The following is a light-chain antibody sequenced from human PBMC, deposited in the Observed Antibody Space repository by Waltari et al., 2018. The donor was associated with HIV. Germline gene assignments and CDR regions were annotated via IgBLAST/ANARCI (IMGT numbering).Light chain of an antibody. V-gene: IGKV3-11*01. J-gene: IGKJ4*01. CDR3: QQRSDWPLT. CDR2: DAS. CDR1: QSVSSY. Sequence: EIVLTQSPGTLSFYQGEIATLSCRTSQSVSSYLAWYQQKPGQAPRLLIYDASNRATGIPARFSGSGSGTDFTLTINSLEPEDFAVYYCQQRSDWPLTFGGGTKVEIK.